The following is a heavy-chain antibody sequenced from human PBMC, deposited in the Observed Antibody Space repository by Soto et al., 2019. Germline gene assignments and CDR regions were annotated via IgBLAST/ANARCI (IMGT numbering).Heavy chain of an antibody. V-gene: IGHV4-31*03. CDR3: ASGFYYAILTGYRSGYYYGMDV. CDR1: GGSISSGGYY. J-gene: IGHJ6*02. Sequence: QVQLQESGPGLVKPSQTLSLTCTVSGGSISSGGYYWSWIRQHPGKGLEWIGYIYYSGSTYYNPSLKSRVTISVDTSKNQFSLKLSSVTAADTAVYYCASGFYYAILTGYRSGYYYGMDVWGQGTTVTVSS. D-gene: IGHD3-9*01. CDR2: IYYSGST.